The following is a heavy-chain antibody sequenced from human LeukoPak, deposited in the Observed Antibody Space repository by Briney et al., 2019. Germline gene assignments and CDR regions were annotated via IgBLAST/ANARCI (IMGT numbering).Heavy chain of an antibody. J-gene: IGHJ6*02. Sequence: ASVNVSCKASGYTFTGYYMHWVRQAPGQGLEWMGRINPNSGGTNYAQKFQGRVTMTRDTSISTAYMELSRLRSDGTAVYYCAREPNPGYSSSWYHYYYGMDVWGQGTTVTVSS. CDR3: AREPNPGYSSSWYHYYYGMDV. V-gene: IGHV1-2*06. D-gene: IGHD6-13*01. CDR2: INPNSGGT. CDR1: GYTFTGYY.